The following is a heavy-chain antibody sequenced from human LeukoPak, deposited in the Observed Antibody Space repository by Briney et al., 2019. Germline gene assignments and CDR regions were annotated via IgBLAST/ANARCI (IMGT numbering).Heavy chain of an antibody. CDR1: GFTFSSYW. CDR2: INTDGSST. V-gene: IGHV3-74*01. D-gene: IGHD2-15*01. J-gene: IGHJ4*02. CDR3: ARDSAAHFDH. Sequence: GGSLRLSCAASGFTFSSYWMHWLRQAPGEGLVWVSRINTDGSSTIYADSVKGRFTMSRDNAKNTLYLQMNSLRAEDTAVYYCARDSAAHFDHWGQGTLVTVSS.